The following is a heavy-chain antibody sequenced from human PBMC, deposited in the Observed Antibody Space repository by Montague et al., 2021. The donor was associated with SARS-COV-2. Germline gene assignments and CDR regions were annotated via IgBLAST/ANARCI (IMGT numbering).Heavy chain of an antibody. J-gene: IGHJ4*02. CDR2: IYYSGST. D-gene: IGHD3-10*01. V-gene: IGHV4-31*03. Sequence: TLSLTCTVSGASISTGPFYWCWIRQYPGKGLEWIGYIYYSGSTYYHPSLKSRITMSVDPSKNQFSLTLSAVTAADTAIYYCVTRPPDGTGALDYWGQGTMVTVSS. CDR1: GASISTGPFY. CDR3: VTRPPDGTGALDY.